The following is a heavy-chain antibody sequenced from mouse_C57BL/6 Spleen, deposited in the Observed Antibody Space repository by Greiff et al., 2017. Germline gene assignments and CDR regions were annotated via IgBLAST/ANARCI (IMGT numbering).Heavy chain of an antibody. Sequence: EVKLQQSGPELVKPGASVKMSCKASGYTFTDYNMHWVKQSHGKSLEWIGYINPNNGGTSYNQKFKGKATLTVNKSSSTAYMELRSLTSEDSAVYYCARGDYGSSLYAMDYWGQGTSVTVSS. D-gene: IGHD1-1*01. V-gene: IGHV1-22*01. J-gene: IGHJ4*01. CDR2: INPNNGGT. CDR3: ARGDYGSSLYAMDY. CDR1: GYTFTDYN.